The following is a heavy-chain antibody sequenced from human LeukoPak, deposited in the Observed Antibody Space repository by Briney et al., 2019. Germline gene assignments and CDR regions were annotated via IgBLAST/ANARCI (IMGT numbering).Heavy chain of an antibody. CDR1: GGTFSTYA. J-gene: IGHJ3*02. Sequence: ASVKVSCKASGGTFSTYAISWVRQAPGQGLEWMGRIIAILSQANYAQKFRGRVSITADESTATAYLELSRLRSEDTAVYYCATGGDYRDAFDMWGQGTMVTVSS. CDR2: IIAILSQA. CDR3: ATGGDYRDAFDM. D-gene: IGHD4-17*01. V-gene: IGHV1-69*11.